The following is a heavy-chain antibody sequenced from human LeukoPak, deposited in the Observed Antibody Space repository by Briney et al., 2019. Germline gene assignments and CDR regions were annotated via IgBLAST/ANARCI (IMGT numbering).Heavy chain of an antibody. D-gene: IGHD3-10*01. CDR2: VGTAGDT. Sequence: GGSLRLSCAASAFTFSSYDMHWVRQATGKGLEWVSAVGTAGDTYYPGSVKGRFTISRENAKNSLFLQMNSLRAGDTAVYYCARSHLYYGSGIDYWGQGTLVTVSS. V-gene: IGHV3-13*01. CDR1: AFTFSSYD. CDR3: ARSHLYYGSGIDY. J-gene: IGHJ4*02.